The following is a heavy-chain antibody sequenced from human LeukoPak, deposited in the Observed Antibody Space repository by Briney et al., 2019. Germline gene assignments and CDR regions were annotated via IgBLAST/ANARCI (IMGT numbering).Heavy chain of an antibody. CDR3: AKRRDFWSGYYGYMDV. D-gene: IGHD3-3*01. CDR2: ISGSGGST. V-gene: IGHV3-23*01. CDR1: GFTFSSYA. J-gene: IGHJ6*03. Sequence: PGGSLRLSCAASGFTFSSYAMSWVRQAPGKGLEWVSAISGSGGSTYYADSVKGRFTISRDNSKNTLYLQMNSLRAEDTAVYYCAKRRDFWSGYYGYMDVWGKGTTVTVSS.